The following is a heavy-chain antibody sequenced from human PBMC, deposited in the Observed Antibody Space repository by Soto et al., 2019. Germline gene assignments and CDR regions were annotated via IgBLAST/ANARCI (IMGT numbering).Heavy chain of an antibody. D-gene: IGHD1-7*01. J-gene: IGHJ4*02. V-gene: IGHV4-4*07. CDR2: NSINGIS. CDR1: GGSITDYS. Sequence: QVQVKESGPGLVKPSETLSLTCTVSGGSITDYSWSWIRQSAGKGLEWLGRNSINGISHYHPSLRSRVTMSIETSKNQSTLNLRSVTAPHTAIHYCAAESGDNWTYKVDRGQGTLVTVSS. CDR3: AAESGDNWTYKVD.